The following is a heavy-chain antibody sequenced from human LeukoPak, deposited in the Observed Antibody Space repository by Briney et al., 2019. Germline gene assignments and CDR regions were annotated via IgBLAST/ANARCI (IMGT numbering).Heavy chain of an antibody. V-gene: IGHV3-21*01. CDR2: ISSSSSYI. Sequence: PGGSLRLSCAASGFTFSSYSMNWVRQAPGKGLEWVSSISSSSSYIYYADSVKGQFTISRDNAKNSLYLQMNSLRAEDTAVYYCARLSPGGIAAAGTFQNYGMDVWGQGTTVTVSS. D-gene: IGHD6-13*01. CDR1: GFTFSSYS. J-gene: IGHJ6*02. CDR3: ARLSPGGIAAAGTFQNYGMDV.